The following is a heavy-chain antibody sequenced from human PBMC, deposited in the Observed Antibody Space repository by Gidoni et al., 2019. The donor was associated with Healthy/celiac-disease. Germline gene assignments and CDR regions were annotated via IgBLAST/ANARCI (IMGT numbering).Heavy chain of an antibody. Sequence: QVQLVESGGGLVKPGGSLRLSCSASGFTFIDYYMSLIRQDPGKGLVWVSYISSSSSYTNYADSVKGRFTISRDNAKNSLYLQMNSLRAEDTAVYYCAREKSIAAPSYYYYGMDVWGQGTTVTVSS. D-gene: IGHD6-6*01. CDR1: GFTFIDYY. J-gene: IGHJ6*02. V-gene: IGHV3-11*06. CDR2: ISSSSSYT. CDR3: AREKSIAAPSYYYYGMDV.